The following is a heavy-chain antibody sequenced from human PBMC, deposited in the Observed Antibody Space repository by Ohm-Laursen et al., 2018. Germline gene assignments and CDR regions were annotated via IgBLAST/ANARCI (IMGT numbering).Heavy chain of an antibody. V-gene: IGHV3-11*01. CDR3: ARHDSSDSPSHYYYYTMDV. CDR1: GFTFSSYA. J-gene: IGHJ6*02. D-gene: IGHD3-22*01. CDR2: ITSGGGII. Sequence: GSLRLSCAASGFTFSSYAMSWVRQAPGKGLEWLSYITSGGGIIYSADSVKGRFTISRDNDEDTLYLQMNSLRAEDTAIYYCARHDSSDSPSHYYYYTMDVWGQGTTVTVSS.